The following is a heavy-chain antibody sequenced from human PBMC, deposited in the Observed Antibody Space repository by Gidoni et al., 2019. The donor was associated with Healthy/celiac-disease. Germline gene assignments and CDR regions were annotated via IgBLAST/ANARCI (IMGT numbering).Heavy chain of an antibody. CDR3: ARDNGGSYSSHPYNWFDP. J-gene: IGHJ5*02. V-gene: IGHV3-7*01. CDR1: GFTFSSYW. Sequence: EVQLVESGGGLVQPGGSLRLSCAASGFTFSSYWMSWVRQAPGKGLEWVANIKQDGSEKYYVDSVKGRFTISRDNAKNSLYLQMNSLRAEDTAVYYCARDNGGSYSSHPYNWFDPWGQGTLVTVSS. D-gene: IGHD1-26*01. CDR2: IKQDGSEK.